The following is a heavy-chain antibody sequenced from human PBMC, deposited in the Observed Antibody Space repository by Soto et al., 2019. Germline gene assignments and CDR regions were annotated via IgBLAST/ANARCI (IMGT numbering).Heavy chain of an antibody. Sequence: ASVKVSCKASGYTFTSYGISWVRQAPGQGLEWMGWISAYNGNTNYAQKLQGRVTMTTDTSTSTAYMELRSLRSDDTAVYYCATDLIGYKLLLGQSWFDPWGQGTLVTVSS. D-gene: IGHD2-2*01. CDR3: ATDLIGYKLLLGQSWFDP. CDR2: ISAYNGNT. J-gene: IGHJ5*02. V-gene: IGHV1-18*04. CDR1: GYTFTSYG.